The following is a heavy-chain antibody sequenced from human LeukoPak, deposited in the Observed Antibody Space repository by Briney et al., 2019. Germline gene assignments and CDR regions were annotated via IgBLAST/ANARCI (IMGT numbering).Heavy chain of an antibody. CDR2: IYCSGST. J-gene: IGHJ4*02. CDR1: GGSVSSGSYY. Sequence: SETLSLTCTVSGGSVSSGSYYGSWIRQPPGKGLEWIGYIYCSGSTDYNPPLKSRVTISVDTSNNQFSLRLSSVTAADTAIYYCAKDLREYNYGSFDYWGQGILVTVSS. D-gene: IGHD3-10*01. CDR3: AKDLREYNYGSFDY. V-gene: IGHV4-61*01.